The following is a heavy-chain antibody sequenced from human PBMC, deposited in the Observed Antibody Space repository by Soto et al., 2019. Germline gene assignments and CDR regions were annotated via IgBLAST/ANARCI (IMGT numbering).Heavy chain of an antibody. CDR3: AIVGGGYAWYFDL. Sequence: EVPLLESGGGLVQPGGSLRLSCAASGFTFSSYAMSWVRQAPGKGLEWVSAISGSGGSTYYADSVKGRFTISRDNSKTTLYLQVNSLRAEDTAVYCCAIVGGGYAWYFDLWGRGTLVTVSS. J-gene: IGHJ2*01. D-gene: IGHD5-18*01. CDR2: ISGSGGST. CDR1: GFTFSSYA. V-gene: IGHV3-23*01.